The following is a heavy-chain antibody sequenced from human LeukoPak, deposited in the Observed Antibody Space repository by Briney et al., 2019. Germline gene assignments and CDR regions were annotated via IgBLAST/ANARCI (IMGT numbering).Heavy chain of an antibody. D-gene: IGHD2-2*01. CDR3: ARLDILVPRAVEWFDP. CDR2: IYSSGTT. Sequence: PSETLSLTCTVSGGSISGKYWSWIRRPAGKGLEWLGRIYSSGTTDYSPSLMSRVTMSLDTSKNHISLRLRSVTAADTAVYYCARLDILVPRAVEWFDPWGQGTVVTVSS. J-gene: IGHJ5*01. CDR1: GGSISGKY. V-gene: IGHV4-4*07.